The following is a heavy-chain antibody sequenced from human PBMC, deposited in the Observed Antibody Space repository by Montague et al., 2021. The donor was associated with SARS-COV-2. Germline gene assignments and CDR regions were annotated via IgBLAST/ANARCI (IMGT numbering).Heavy chain of an antibody. CDR3: ARWDPQTLTLIGLRGKSASDY. Sequence: TLSLTCAVYGGSFSGYYWTWIRQSPGKGLEWIAEINHSGTTNYNFNPSLRSRVTISVDTSKSQFSLKLSSVTAADTGVYYCARWDPQTLTLIGLRGKSASDYWGQGTLVTVSS. J-gene: IGHJ4*02. CDR1: GGSFSGYY. V-gene: IGHV4-34*01. D-gene: IGHD4-23*01. CDR2: INHSGTT.